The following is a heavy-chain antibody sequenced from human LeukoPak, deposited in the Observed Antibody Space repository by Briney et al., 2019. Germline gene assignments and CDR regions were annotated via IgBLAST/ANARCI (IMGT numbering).Heavy chain of an antibody. CDR2: INSDGSST. CDR1: GFTFSSYW. Sequence: GGSLRLSCAASGFTFSSYWMHWVRQAPGKGLVWVSRINSDGSSTSYADSVKGRFTISRDNAKNTLYLQMNSLRAEDTAVYYCAREIQEWVTMVRGVTARYRHDYFDYWGQGTLVTVSS. V-gene: IGHV3-74*01. J-gene: IGHJ4*02. CDR3: AREIQEWVTMVRGVTARYRHDYFDY. D-gene: IGHD3-10*01.